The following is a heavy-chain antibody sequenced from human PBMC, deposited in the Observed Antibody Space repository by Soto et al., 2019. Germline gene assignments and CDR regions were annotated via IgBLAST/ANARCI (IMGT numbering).Heavy chain of an antibody. D-gene: IGHD3-3*01. Sequence: QLHLVQSGAVVKKPGASVTVSCSASGYPVTAYYMHWVRQAPGRGLEWMGGINPATGAAKYTQTFQGRVPMTRATSTSTVFMELGGPTSEHTAVFYCARGGGVGVAGSAAFDMWGQGTLVTVSS. CDR2: INPATGAA. CDR1: GYPVTAYY. CDR3: ARGGGVGVAGSAAFDM. V-gene: IGHV1-2*02. J-gene: IGHJ3*02.